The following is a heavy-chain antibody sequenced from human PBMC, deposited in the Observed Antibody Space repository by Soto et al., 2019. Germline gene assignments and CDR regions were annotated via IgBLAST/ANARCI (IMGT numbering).Heavy chain of an antibody. Sequence: SVKVSCKASGFTFTSSAMQWVRQARGQRLEWIGWIVVGSGNTNYAQKFQERVTITRDMSTSTAYMELSSLRSEDTAVYYCAAAPLGYCSGGSCYPPPNWFDPWGPGTLVTVSS. D-gene: IGHD2-15*01. J-gene: IGHJ5*02. CDR2: IVVGSGNT. CDR1: GFTFTSSA. CDR3: AAAPLGYCSGGSCYPPPNWFDP. V-gene: IGHV1-58*02.